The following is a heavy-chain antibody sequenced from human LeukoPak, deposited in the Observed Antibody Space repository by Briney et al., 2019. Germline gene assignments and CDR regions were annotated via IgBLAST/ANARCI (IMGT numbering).Heavy chain of an antibody. D-gene: IGHD2-2*02. CDR1: GGSISSGDYY. J-gene: IGHJ6*02. CDR2: IYYSGST. V-gene: IGHV4-30-4*01. Sequence: KTSQTLSLTCTVSGGSISSGDYYWSWIRQPPGKGLEWIGYIYYSGSTYYNPSLKSRVTISVDTSKNQFSLKLSSVPAADTAVFYCASIVVVPAAILGNGMDVWGQGTTVTVSS. CDR3: ASIVVVPAAILGNGMDV.